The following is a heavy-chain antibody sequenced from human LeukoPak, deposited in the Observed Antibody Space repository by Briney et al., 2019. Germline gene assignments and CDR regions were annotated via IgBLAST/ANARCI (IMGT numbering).Heavy chain of an antibody. CDR1: GYTFTGYY. V-gene: IGHV1-2*02. Sequence: ASVKVSCKASGYTFTGYYMHWVRQAPGQGLEWIGWINPNSGGTNYAQKFQGRVTMTRDTSISTAYMELSRLRSDDTAVYYCARDREGTGNYYYYMDVWGKGTTVTISS. CDR3: ARDREGTGNYYYYMDV. D-gene: IGHD1-1*01. J-gene: IGHJ6*03. CDR2: INPNSGGT.